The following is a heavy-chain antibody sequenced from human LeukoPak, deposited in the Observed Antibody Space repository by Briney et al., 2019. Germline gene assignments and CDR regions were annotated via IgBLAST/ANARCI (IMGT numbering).Heavy chain of an antibody. D-gene: IGHD6-19*01. CDR1: GFTFSSYS. V-gene: IGHV3-48*01. J-gene: IGHJ4*02. CDR3: AKESSGGWYFDY. CDR2: ISSSGSTI. Sequence: GGSLRLSCAASGFTFSSYSMNWVRQAPGKGLEWVSYISSSGSTIYYADSVKGRFTISRDNSKNSLYLQMNSLRAEDTAVYYCAKESSGGWYFDYWGQGTLVTVSS.